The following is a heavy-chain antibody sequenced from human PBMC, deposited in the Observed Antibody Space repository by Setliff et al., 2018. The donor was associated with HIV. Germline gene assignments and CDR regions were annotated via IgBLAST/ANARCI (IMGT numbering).Heavy chain of an antibody. V-gene: IGHV3-23*01. D-gene: IGHD2-15*01. CDR2: ISGSGGST. Sequence: GGSLRLSCAASGFTFSSYAMSWVRQAPGKGLEWVSAISGSGGSTYYADSVKGRFTISRDNSKNTLYLQMNSLRAEDTAVYYCARDDWTCSDGTCFPITFDYWGQGTLVTVSS. CDR1: GFTFSSYA. J-gene: IGHJ4*02. CDR3: ARDDWTCSDGTCFPITFDY.